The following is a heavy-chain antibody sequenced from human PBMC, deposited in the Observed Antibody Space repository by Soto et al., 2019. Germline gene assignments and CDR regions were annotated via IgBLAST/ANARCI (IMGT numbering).Heavy chain of an antibody. Sequence: PSETLSLTCTVSGGSISNGGYYWSWIRQPPGKGLEWIGYIYYRGSTYYNPSLKSRVTISVDTSKNQFSLKLSSVTAADTAVYYCARDLSSFVLYSSSPPGYMDVWGKGTTVT. CDR2: IYYRGST. CDR3: ARDLSSFVLYSSSPPGYMDV. CDR1: GGSISNGGYY. D-gene: IGHD6-6*01. J-gene: IGHJ6*03. V-gene: IGHV4-31*02.